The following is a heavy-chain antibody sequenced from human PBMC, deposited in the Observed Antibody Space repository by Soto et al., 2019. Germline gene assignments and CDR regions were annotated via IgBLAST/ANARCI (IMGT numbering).Heavy chain of an antibody. CDR3: ALHGWTGYRDLDY. CDR2: IFDSGNA. Sequence: PSETLSLTCTVSGGSINSYCWSWIRQPPGKGLEWIAYIFDSGNANYNPSLTSRVTISGDTSKNQFSLKLTSVTAADTAVYYCALHGWTGYRDLDYWDQGTVVTGS. CDR1: GGSINSYC. J-gene: IGHJ4*02. V-gene: IGHV4-59*08. D-gene: IGHD5-12*01.